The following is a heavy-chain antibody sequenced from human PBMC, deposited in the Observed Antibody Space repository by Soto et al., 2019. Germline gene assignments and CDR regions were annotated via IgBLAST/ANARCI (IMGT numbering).Heavy chain of an antibody. CDR3: ARGAGPYNWFDP. Sequence: QLQLQESGPGLVKPSETLSLTCTVSGGSISSSSYYWGWIRQPPGKGLEWIGSIYYSGSTYYNPSLNSRGIISVDPSQTQFALKLNSVTAAATAAYYCARGAGPYNWFDPWGQGPLVTVSS. V-gene: IGHV4-39*01. CDR1: GGSISSSSYY. J-gene: IGHJ5*02. CDR2: IYYSGST.